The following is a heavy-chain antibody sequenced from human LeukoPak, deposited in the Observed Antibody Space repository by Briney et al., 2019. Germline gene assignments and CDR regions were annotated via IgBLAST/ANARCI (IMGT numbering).Heavy chain of an antibody. CDR3: ARVGNFWSGYYQTYYYYMDV. Sequence: DSVKVSCKASGYTFTGYYMHWVRQAPGQGLEWMGWINPNSGGTNYAQKFQGRVTMTRDTSISTAYMELSRLRSDDTAVYYCARVGNFWSGYYQTYYYYMDVWGKGTTVTVSS. CDR1: GYTFTGYY. CDR2: INPNSGGT. D-gene: IGHD3-3*01. V-gene: IGHV1-2*02. J-gene: IGHJ6*03.